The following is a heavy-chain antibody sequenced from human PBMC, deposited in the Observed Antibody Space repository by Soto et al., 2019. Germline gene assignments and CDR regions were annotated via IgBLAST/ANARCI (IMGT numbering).Heavy chain of an antibody. CDR1: GYRFIDYF. CDR2: INPSSGGT. J-gene: IGHJ4*02. Sequence: ASVKVSCKASGYRFIDYFIHWVRQAPGQGPEWMGCINPSSGGTDYAQKFKGRVSMTRDTSITTVYMEMSGLTSDDTAVYYCVRGLRWREIDFWGQGTPVTVSS. D-gene: IGHD2-21*01. CDR3: VRGLRWREIDF. V-gene: IGHV1-2*02.